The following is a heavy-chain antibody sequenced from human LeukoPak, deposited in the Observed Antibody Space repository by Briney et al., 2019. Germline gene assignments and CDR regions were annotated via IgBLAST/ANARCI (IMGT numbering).Heavy chain of an antibody. CDR2: MNPNSGNT. CDR3: ARGGEVHDYGDYRSDY. Sequence: GASVKVSCKASGGTFSSYAINWVRQATGQGLEWMGWMNPNSGNTGYAQKFQGRVTMTRNTSISTAYMELSSLRSEDTAVYYCARGGEVHDYGDYRSDYWGQGTLVTVSS. D-gene: IGHD4-17*01. V-gene: IGHV1-8*02. J-gene: IGHJ4*02. CDR1: GGTFSSYA.